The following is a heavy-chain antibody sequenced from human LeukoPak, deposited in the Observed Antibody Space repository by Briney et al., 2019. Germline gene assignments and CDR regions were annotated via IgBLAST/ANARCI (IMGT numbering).Heavy chain of an antibody. J-gene: IGHJ4*02. CDR1: GFTFSTYW. CDR2: MNSDGSTT. Sequence: GGSLRLSCAASGFTFSTYWMHWVRQAPGKGLVWVSRMNSDGSTTSYADSVKGRFTISRDNAKNTLYLQMNSLRAEDTAVYYCARDNWNSHWGQGTLVTVSS. V-gene: IGHV3-74*01. D-gene: IGHD1-1*01. CDR3: ARDNWNSH.